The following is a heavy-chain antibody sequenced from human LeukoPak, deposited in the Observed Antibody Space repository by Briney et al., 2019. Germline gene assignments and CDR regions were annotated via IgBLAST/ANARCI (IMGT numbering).Heavy chain of an antibody. Sequence: ASVKVSCKASGYTFTSYGISWVRQAPGQGLEWMGWISAYNGNTNYARKLQGRVTMTTDTSTSTAYMELRSLRSDDTAVYYCARKYYYDSSGYYYGYWGQGTLVTVSS. CDR2: ISAYNGNT. V-gene: IGHV1-18*01. D-gene: IGHD3-22*01. CDR3: ARKYYYDSSGYYYGY. CDR1: GYTFTSYG. J-gene: IGHJ4*02.